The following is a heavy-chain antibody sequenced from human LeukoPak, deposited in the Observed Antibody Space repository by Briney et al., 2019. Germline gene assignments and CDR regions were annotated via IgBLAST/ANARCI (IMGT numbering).Heavy chain of an antibody. Sequence: SETLSLTCTVSGGSISSGGYYWSWIRQPPGKGLEWIGYIYHSGSTYYNPSLKSRVTISVDRSKNQFSLKLSSVTAADTAVYYCAREALGIVVVPAADQSYWYFDLWGRGTLVTVSS. CDR2: IYHSGST. D-gene: IGHD2-2*03. CDR1: GGSISSGGYY. V-gene: IGHV4-30-2*01. J-gene: IGHJ2*01. CDR3: AREALGIVVVPAADQSYWYFDL.